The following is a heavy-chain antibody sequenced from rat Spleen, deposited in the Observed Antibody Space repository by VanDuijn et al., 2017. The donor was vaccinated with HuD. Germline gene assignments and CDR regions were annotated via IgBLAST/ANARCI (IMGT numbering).Heavy chain of an antibody. CDR1: GFTFSSFP. CDR3: AVAGYGY. D-gene: IGHD4-3*01. V-gene: IGHV5S13*01. J-gene: IGHJ2*01. Sequence: EVQLVESGGGLLQPGRSLKLSCAASGFTFSSFPMAWVRQAPKKGMEWVASISSGGGGTYYTDSVRGRFTISRDNAENTAYRQMNSLWSEDTATYYCAVAGYGYWGQGVVFTVSS. CDR2: ISSGGGGT.